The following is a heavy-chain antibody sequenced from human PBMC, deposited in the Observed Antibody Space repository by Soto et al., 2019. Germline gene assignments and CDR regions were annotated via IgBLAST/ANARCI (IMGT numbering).Heavy chain of an antibody. CDR3: ANTLRAAVAGTGDY. V-gene: IGHV3-30*18. Sequence: PGGSLRLSCAASGFTFSSYGMHWVRQAPGKGLEWVAVISYDGSNKYYADSVKGRFTISRDNSKNTLYLQMNSLRAEDTAVYYCANTLRAAVAGTGDYWGQGTLVTVSS. D-gene: IGHD6-19*01. CDR2: ISYDGSNK. J-gene: IGHJ4*02. CDR1: GFTFSSYG.